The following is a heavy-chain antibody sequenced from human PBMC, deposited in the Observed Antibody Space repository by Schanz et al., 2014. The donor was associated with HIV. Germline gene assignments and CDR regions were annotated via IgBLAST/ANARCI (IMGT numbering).Heavy chain of an antibody. CDR2: ISGSGVST. CDR3: AVLWIQPPFDY. V-gene: IGHV3-23*01. J-gene: IGHJ4*02. Sequence: EVQLLESGGGSVQPGGSLRLSCAASGFTFSNFAMSWVRQAPGKGLEWVSSISGSGVSTFYAGSVKGRFTISRDNAKNSLYLHMNSLRAEDTAVYFCAVLWIQPPFDYWGQGTLVTVSS. D-gene: IGHD5-18*01. CDR1: GFTFSNFA.